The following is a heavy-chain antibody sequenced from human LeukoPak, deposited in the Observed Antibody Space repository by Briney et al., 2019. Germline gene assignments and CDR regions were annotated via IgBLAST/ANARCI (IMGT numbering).Heavy chain of an antibody. D-gene: IGHD6-13*01. CDR3: AREGAADNFDY. J-gene: IGHJ4*02. CDR1: GFTFSSYE. CDR2: ITSSAKTI. Sequence: GGSLRLSCAASGFTFSSYEMNWVRQAPGKELEWVSYITSSAKTIYYADSVKGRFTVSRDNAKNSLFLQMNSLRAEDTALYYCAREGAADNFDYWGQGTLVTVSS. V-gene: IGHV3-48*03.